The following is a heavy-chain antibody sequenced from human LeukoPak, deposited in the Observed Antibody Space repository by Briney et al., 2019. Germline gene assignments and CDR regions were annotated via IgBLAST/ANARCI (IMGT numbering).Heavy chain of an antibody. J-gene: IGHJ4*02. CDR2: IYYSGST. V-gene: IGHV4-39*07. CDR1: GDSMSSSHYC. Sequence: PSETLSLTCTVSGDSMSSSHYCWGWIRQPPGKGLEWIGSIYYSGSTYYNPSLKSRVTISVDTSKNQFSLKLSSVTAADTAVYYCARRGVGVATITVFDYWGQGTLVTVSS. D-gene: IGHD5-12*01. CDR3: ARRGVGVATITVFDY.